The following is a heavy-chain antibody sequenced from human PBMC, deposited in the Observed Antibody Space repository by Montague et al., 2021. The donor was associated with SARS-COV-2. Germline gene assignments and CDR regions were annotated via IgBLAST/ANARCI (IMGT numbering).Heavy chain of an antibody. D-gene: IGHD2-21*01. CDR1: GGSINNYC. J-gene: IGHJ2*01. V-gene: IGHV4-59*13. CDR2: IYYSGSVTT. Sequence: SETLSLTCSVSGGSINNYCWGWVRQSPGKGLEWIGYIYYSGSVTTSYNPSLKSRVSISVDTSENQFSLKLTSVTAADTAVYYCARRGGGEVFARFMYLYFDVWGRGSLVTVSS. CDR3: ARRGGGEVFARFMYLYFDV.